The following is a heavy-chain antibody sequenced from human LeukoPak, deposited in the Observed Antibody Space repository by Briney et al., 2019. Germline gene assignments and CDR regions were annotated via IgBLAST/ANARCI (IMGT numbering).Heavy chain of an antibody. D-gene: IGHD1-26*01. J-gene: IGHJ6*03. V-gene: IGHV1-2*02. Sequence: ASVKVSCKASGYTFTGYYMHWVRQAPGQGLEWMGWINPNSGGTDCAQKFQGRVAMTRDTSISTAYMELSRLRSDDTAVYYCARLGDYYYMDVWGKRTTVTVSS. CDR2: INPNSGGT. CDR3: ARLGDYYYMDV. CDR1: GYTFTGYY.